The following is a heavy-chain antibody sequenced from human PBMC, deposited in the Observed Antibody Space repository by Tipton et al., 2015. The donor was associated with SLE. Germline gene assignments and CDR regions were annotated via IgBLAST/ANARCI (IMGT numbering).Heavy chain of an antibody. CDR1: GGSISSGGYS. CDR3: ARKKGAIAAFDY. J-gene: IGHJ4*02. D-gene: IGHD1-26*01. CDR2: IYHSGST. Sequence: TLSLTCAVSGGSISSGGYSWSWIRQPPGKGLEWIGYIYHSGSTYYNPSLKSRVTISVDRSKNQLSLKLSSVTAADTAVYYCARKKGAIAAFDYWGQGTLVTVSS. V-gene: IGHV4-30-2*01.